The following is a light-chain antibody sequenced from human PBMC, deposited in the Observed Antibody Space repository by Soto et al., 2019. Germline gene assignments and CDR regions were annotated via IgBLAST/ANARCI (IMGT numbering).Light chain of an antibody. CDR1: QSISSW. J-gene: IGKJ5*01. Sequence: DIQMTQSPSTLSASVGDRVTITCRASQSISSWLAWYQQKPGKAPKLLIYDASSLESGVPSRFSGSGSGTDFTFTISSLQPEDIATYYCQHYDHLPITFGQGTRLE. CDR3: QHYDHLPIT. V-gene: IGKV1-5*01. CDR2: DAS.